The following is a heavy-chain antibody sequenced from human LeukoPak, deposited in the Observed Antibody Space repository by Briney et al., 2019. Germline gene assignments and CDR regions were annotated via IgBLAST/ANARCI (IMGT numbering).Heavy chain of an antibody. V-gene: IGHV3-15*07. Sequence: PGESLRLSCTTSGFNFSNAWMNWVRQAPGKGLEWVGRIKSKTDGGTTDYAAPVKGRFTISRDDSKNTLYLQMNSLKTEDTAVYYCTTDIAAIVVVVAAPSAFDYWGQGTLVTVSS. CDR2: IKSKTDGGTT. J-gene: IGHJ4*02. CDR1: GFNFSNAW. D-gene: IGHD2-15*01. CDR3: TTDIAAIVVVVAAPSAFDY.